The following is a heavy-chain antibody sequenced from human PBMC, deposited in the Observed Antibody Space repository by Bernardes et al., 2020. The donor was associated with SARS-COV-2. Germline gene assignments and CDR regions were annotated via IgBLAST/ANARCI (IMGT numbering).Heavy chain of an antibody. CDR1: GFTFSNYA. D-gene: IGHD4-17*01. J-gene: IGHJ4*02. Sequence: GGSLRPSCAASGFTFSNYAMSWVRQAPGKGLEWVSTISGSGGSTSYADSVKGRFTISRDNSKNTLFLQMNSLRAEDTAVYFCAKGFRSTVTTAFDYWGQGTLVTVSS. CDR2: ISGSGGST. V-gene: IGHV3-23*01. CDR3: AKGFRSTVTTAFDY.